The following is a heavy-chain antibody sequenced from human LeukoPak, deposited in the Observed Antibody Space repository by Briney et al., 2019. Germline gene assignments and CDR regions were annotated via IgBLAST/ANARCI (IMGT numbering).Heavy chain of an antibody. CDR3: TIYSNWFDP. Sequence: PSETLSLTCTVSGGSISSYYWSWIRQPPGKELEWIGYIYYSGSTNYNPSLKSRVTISVDRSKNQFSLKLTSVTAADTAVYYCTIYSNWFDPWGQGTLVTVSS. CDR1: GGSISSYY. V-gene: IGHV4-59*01. D-gene: IGHD2-15*01. J-gene: IGHJ5*02. CDR2: IYYSGST.